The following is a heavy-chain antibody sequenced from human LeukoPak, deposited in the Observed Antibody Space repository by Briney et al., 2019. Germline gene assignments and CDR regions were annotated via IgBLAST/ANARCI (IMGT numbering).Heavy chain of an antibody. J-gene: IGHJ4*02. CDR1: GFTFSSYG. D-gene: IGHD1-26*01. CDR2: ISYDGSNK. V-gene: IGHV3-30*18. CDR3: AKGEVEWELLAPVNEVFDY. Sequence: GGSLRLSCAASGFTFSSYGMHWVRQAPGKGLEWVAVISYDGSNKYYADSVKGRFTISRNNSKNTLYLQMHSLRVEDTAVYYCAKGEVEWELLAPVNEVFDYWGQGTLVTVSS.